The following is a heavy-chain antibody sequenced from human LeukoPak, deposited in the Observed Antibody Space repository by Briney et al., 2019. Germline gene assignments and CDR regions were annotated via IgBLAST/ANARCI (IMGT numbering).Heavy chain of an antibody. CDR2: ISGSGGRT. Sequence: PGGSLRLSCAASGYSFSSSSMCCVRQAPRKGLEWVSAISGSGGRTYYTHSLKGRFNISRDNYKNTLYLQISSLRAEDTAVYYCAKDPGYSSSSHAFDIWGQGTMVTVSS. V-gene: IGHV3-23*01. D-gene: IGHD6-6*01. CDR1: GYSFSSSS. J-gene: IGHJ3*02. CDR3: AKDPGYSSSSHAFDI.